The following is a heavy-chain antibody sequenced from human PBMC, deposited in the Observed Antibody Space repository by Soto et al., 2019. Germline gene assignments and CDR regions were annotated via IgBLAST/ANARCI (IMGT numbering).Heavy chain of an antibody. Sequence: EVQLVQSGGGLVQPGGSLKLSCAASGFTFSGSTVHWTRQASGEGLQWVGRIRSKANDYATTYIASVKGRFTISRDDSRNTAYLQMSDLKTEDTAVYYCTGGYCTGGTCYSGYFQHWGQGALVTVFS. V-gene: IGHV3-73*02. J-gene: IGHJ1*01. CDR3: TGGYCTGGTCYSGYFQH. CDR1: GFTFSGST. D-gene: IGHD2-15*01. CDR2: IRSKANDYAT.